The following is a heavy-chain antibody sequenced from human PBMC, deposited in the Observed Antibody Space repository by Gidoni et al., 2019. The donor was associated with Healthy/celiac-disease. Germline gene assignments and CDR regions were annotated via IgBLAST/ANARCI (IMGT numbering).Heavy chain of an antibody. CDR2: ISYDGSTK. J-gene: IGHJ4*02. D-gene: IGHD2-8*02. CDR1: GFNFSSYG. CDR3: AKEGLCTGGVCDELEAYYFDY. V-gene: IGHV3-30*18. Sequence: QVQLVESGGGVVQPGRSLRLSCAASGFNFSSYGMPWVRQAPGKGLGCVPFISYDGSTKYYAASVKCRFTISSDNSKNTLYLQMNSLRAEDTAVYYCAKEGLCTGGVCDELEAYYFDYWGQGTLVTVSS.